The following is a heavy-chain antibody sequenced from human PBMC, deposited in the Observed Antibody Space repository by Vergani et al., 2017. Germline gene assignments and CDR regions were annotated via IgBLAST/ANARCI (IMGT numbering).Heavy chain of an antibody. D-gene: IGHD3-16*01. Sequence: QVQLVESGGGLVKPGGSLRLSCAASGFTFSDYYMSWIRQAPGKGLEWVSYISSSSSYTNYADSVKGQFTISREKANNSLYLQMNSLRAEDTAVYYCARGGRYGRTNDYWGQGTLVTVSS. CDR2: ISSSSSYT. CDR3: ARGGRYGRTNDY. J-gene: IGHJ4*02. V-gene: IGHV3-11*06. CDR1: GFTFSDYY.